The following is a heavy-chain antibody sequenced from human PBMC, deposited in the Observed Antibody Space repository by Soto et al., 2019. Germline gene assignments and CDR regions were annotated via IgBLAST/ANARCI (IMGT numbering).Heavy chain of an antibody. J-gene: IGHJ4*02. V-gene: IGHV3-23*01. CDR2: ISGSGGST. Sequence: GGSLRLSCAASGFTFSTYAVNWVRQAPGKGLEWVSSISGSGGSTYYADSVRGRFTISRDNSKNTVYLQMNSLRAEDTALYYCAKVNTMTQGYFDYWGQGTLVTVSS. CDR1: GFTFSTYA. D-gene: IGHD3-22*01. CDR3: AKVNTMTQGYFDY.